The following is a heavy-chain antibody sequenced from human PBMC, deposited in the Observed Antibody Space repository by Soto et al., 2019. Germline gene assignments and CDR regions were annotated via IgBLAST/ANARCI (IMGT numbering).Heavy chain of an antibody. CDR3: ARDLTYYYDSSGLESDAFDI. Sequence: PSVKVSCKASGYTFTGYYMHWVRQAPGQGLEWMGWINPNSGGTNYAQKFQGRVTMTRDTSISTAYMELSRLRSDDTAVYYCARDLTYYYDSSGLESDAFDIWGQGTMVTVSS. J-gene: IGHJ3*02. CDR2: INPNSGGT. D-gene: IGHD3-22*01. CDR1: GYTFTGYY. V-gene: IGHV1-2*02.